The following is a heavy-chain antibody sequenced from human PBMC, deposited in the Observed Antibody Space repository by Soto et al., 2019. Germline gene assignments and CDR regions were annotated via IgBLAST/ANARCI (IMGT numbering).Heavy chain of an antibody. D-gene: IGHD3-9*01. Sequence: QVQLVQSGGEVKKPGASVKVSCKASAYTFTSYVISWMRQAPGQGLEWMGWISAYNGNKNYEQTLQGRVTMTTDTSTSTAYMELRSLTSDDTAVYYCASAAYDILTGYYYGGAIDIWGQGTMVTVSS. CDR1: AYTFTSYV. CDR2: ISAYNGNK. CDR3: ASAAYDILTGYYYGGAIDI. J-gene: IGHJ3*02. V-gene: IGHV1-18*01.